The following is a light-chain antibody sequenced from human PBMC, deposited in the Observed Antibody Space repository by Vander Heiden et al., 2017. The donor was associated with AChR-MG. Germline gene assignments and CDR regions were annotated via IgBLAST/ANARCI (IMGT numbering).Light chain of an antibody. Sequence: QSVLTQPPSVSEAPRQRVTLPCSGSSSNIGNNAVNWYQQLPGKAPKLLIYYDDLLPSGVSDRFSGSKSGTSASLAISGLQSEDEADYYCAAWDDSLNGPVFGGGTKLTVL. CDR2: YDD. J-gene: IGLJ3*02. CDR3: AAWDDSLNGPV. V-gene: IGLV1-36*01. CDR1: SSNIGNNA.